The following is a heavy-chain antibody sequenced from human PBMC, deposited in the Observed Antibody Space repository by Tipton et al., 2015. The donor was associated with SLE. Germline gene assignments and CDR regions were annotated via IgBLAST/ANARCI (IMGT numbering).Heavy chain of an antibody. V-gene: IGHV1-18*01. CDR2: ISGYNGNT. J-gene: IGHJ6*02. D-gene: IGHD3-3*01. CDR3: AREYDFWTGYYPPRYYYGMDV. CDR1: GYTFTSYG. Sequence: QSGAEVKKPGASVKVSYKASGYTFTSYGISWVRQAPGQGLEWMGWISGYNGNTNYAQKFQGRVTMTADTSTSTTYMELGSLRSDDPAVYYCAREYDFWTGYYPPRYYYGMDVWGQGTPVTVSS.